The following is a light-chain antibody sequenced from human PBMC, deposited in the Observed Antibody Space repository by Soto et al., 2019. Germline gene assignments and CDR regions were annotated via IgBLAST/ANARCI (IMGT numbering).Light chain of an antibody. Sequence: QSALTQPRSVSGSPGQSVTISCTGTSSDVGGYNYVSWYQHNPGKAPKLMIFDVSARPSGVPDRFSGSKSGYTASLTISGLQAEDEADYYCCSYAGSYTLVFGGGTKLTVL. V-gene: IGLV2-11*01. CDR2: DVS. J-gene: IGLJ2*01. CDR3: CSYAGSYTLV. CDR1: SSDVGGYNY.